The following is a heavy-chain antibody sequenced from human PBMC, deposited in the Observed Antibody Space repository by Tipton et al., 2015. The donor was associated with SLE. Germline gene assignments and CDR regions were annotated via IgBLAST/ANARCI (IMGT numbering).Heavy chain of an antibody. D-gene: IGHD5-18*01. CDR2: ISSSSSYI. CDR3: AKDPWIQLWAPLGMDV. CDR1: GFTFSSYG. V-gene: IGHV3-21*01. Sequence: GSLRLSCAASGFTFSSYGMHWVRQAPGKGLEWVSSISSSSSYIYYADSVKGRFTISRDNSKNTLYLQMNSLRAEDTAVYYCAKDPWIQLWAPLGMDVWGQGTTVTVSS. J-gene: IGHJ6*02.